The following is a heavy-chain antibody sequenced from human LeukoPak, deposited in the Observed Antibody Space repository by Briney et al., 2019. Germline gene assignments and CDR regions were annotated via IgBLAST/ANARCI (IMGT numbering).Heavy chain of an antibody. J-gene: IGHJ1*01. V-gene: IGHV3-43D*03. D-gene: IGHD6-13*01. CDR3: AKGPGAAVGKRYIQH. Sequence: QSGGSLRLSCAASGFTFNDYAMHWVRQAPGKGLEWVSLISWDSGNTYYADSVKGRFTISRDNSKNSLSLQMNSLRAEDTALYYCAKGPGAAVGKRYIQHWGQGTLVTVSS. CDR1: GFTFNDYA. CDR2: ISWDSGNT.